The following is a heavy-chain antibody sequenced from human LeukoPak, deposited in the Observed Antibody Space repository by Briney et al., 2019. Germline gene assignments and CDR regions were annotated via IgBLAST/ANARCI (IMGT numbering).Heavy chain of an antibody. CDR3: ARAGRTKYYYGSGSPQGNWFDP. Sequence: EASQTLSLTCAVSGGSISSGGYSWSWIRQPPGKGLEWIGEINHSGSTNYNPSLKSRVTISVDTSKNQFSLKLSSVTAADTAVYYCARAGRTKYYYGSGSPQGNWFDPWGQGTLVTVSS. CDR1: GGSISSGGYS. J-gene: IGHJ5*02. D-gene: IGHD3-10*01. V-gene: IGHV4-30-2*01. CDR2: INHSGST.